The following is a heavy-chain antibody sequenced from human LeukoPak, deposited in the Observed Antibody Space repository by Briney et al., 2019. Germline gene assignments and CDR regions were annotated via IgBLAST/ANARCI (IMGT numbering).Heavy chain of an antibody. CDR2: ISSSSSYI. Sequence: GGSLRLSCAASGFTFSSYSMNWVRQAPGKGLEWVSSISSSSSYIYYADSVKGRFTISRDNAKNSLYLQMNSLRAEDTAVYYCARDLPWYSSGWYGVAPDYWGQGTLVTVSP. CDR1: GFTFSSYS. J-gene: IGHJ4*02. V-gene: IGHV3-21*01. D-gene: IGHD6-19*01. CDR3: ARDLPWYSSGWYGVAPDY.